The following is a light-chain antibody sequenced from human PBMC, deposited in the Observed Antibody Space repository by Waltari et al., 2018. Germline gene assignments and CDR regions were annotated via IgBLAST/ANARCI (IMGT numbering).Light chain of an antibody. CDR1: VLPHHS. CDR2: KDT. CDR3: QSIDSIVV. Sequence: SYELTQAPSVSVSPGQTATISCSGGVLPHHSAYWYQQKPGQAPVVVLYKDTQRPSGIPERFSGSSSGTTVTLTISGVQAEDEADYYCQSIDSIVVFGGGTKLTV. V-gene: IGLV3-25*03. J-gene: IGLJ2*01.